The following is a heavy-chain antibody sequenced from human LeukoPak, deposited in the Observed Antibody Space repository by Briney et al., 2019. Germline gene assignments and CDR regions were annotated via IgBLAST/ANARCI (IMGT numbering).Heavy chain of an antibody. CDR3: ARLPAYCSSSSCYYDY. D-gene: IGHD2-2*01. J-gene: IGHJ4*02. Sequence: GGSLRLSCAASGFTFSSYSMNWVRQAPGKGLEWVSYISSGSGSIYYADSVKGRFTISRDNAKNSVFLQMNSLRAEDTAVYYCARLPAYCSSSSCYYDYWGQGTLVTVSS. V-gene: IGHV3-48*04. CDR1: GFTFSSYS. CDR2: ISSGSGSI.